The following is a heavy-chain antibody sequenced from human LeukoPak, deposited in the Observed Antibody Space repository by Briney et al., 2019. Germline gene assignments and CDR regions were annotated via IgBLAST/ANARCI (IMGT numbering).Heavy chain of an antibody. CDR1: GYSISSGYH. J-gene: IGHJ4*02. D-gene: IGHD5-18*01. Sequence: SETLSLTYTVSGYSISSGYHWGWIRQPPGKGLEWIGSIQHSGSTYYNPSLKSRVTISVDTSKNQFSLKLSSVTAADTAVYYCGREVGYSYGYIDYWGQGTLVTVSS. CDR2: IQHSGST. CDR3: GREVGYSYGYIDY. V-gene: IGHV4-38-2*02.